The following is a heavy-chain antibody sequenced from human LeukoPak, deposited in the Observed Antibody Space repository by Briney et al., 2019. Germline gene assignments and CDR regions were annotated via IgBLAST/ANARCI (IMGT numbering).Heavy chain of an antibody. CDR1: GFTFSSYE. J-gene: IGHJ4*02. Sequence: PGGSLRLSCGASGFTFSSYEMNWVRQAPGKGLEWVSYISSSGSTTYYADTVKGRFTIPRDNAKNSLYLQMNSLRAEDTAVYYCARETNQLQIDYWGQGTLVTVSS. D-gene: IGHD2-2*01. CDR3: ARETNQLQIDY. CDR2: ISSSGSTT. V-gene: IGHV3-48*03.